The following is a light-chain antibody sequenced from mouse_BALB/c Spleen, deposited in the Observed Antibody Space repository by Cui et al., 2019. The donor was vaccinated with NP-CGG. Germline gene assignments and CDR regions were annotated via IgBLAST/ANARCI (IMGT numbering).Light chain of an antibody. V-gene: IGLV1*01. J-gene: IGLJ1*01. Sequence: QAVVTQESALTTSPGETVTLTCRSSTGAVTTNNYANWVQEKPDHLFTGLIGGTNNRVPGVPARFSGSLIGDKAALTITGAQTEDEAIYFCALWYSNHWVFGGGTKLTFL. CDR1: TGAVTTNNY. CDR3: ALWYSNHWV. CDR2: GTN.